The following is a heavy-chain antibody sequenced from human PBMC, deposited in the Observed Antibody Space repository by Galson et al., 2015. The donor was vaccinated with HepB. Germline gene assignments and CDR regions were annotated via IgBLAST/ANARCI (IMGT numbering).Heavy chain of an antibody. Sequence: QSGAEVKKPGESLRISCKGSGYSFTSYWSSWVRQMPGKGLEWMGRIDPSDSYTNYSPSFQGHVTISADKSSSTAYLQCSGLKASDTAMYYCARHALLRDWFDPWGQGTLVTVSS. D-gene: IGHD2-15*01. CDR1: GYSFTSYW. V-gene: IGHV5-10-1*01. CDR3: ARHALLRDWFDP. J-gene: IGHJ5*02. CDR2: IDPSDSYT.